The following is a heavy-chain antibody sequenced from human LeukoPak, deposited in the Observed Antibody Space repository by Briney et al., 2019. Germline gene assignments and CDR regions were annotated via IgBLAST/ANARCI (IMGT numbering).Heavy chain of an antibody. CDR3: ASYSGYDPYFDY. D-gene: IGHD5-12*01. Sequence: ASVKVSCKASGYTFTGYYMHWVRQAPGQGLEWMGRINPNSGGTNYAQKFQGRVTMTRDTSISTAYMELSRLRSEDTAVYYCASYSGYDPYFDYWGQGTLVTVSS. V-gene: IGHV1-2*06. CDR2: INPNSGGT. J-gene: IGHJ4*02. CDR1: GYTFTGYY.